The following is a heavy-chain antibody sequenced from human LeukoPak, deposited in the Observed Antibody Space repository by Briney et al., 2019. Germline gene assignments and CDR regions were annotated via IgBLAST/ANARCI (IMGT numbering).Heavy chain of an antibody. Sequence: GGSLRLSCTTSGFSIGDYAMSWVRQAPGKGLEWVGFIRSKAYGGTTEYAASVKGRFTISRDDSKSIAYLQMNSLKTEDTAVYYCTRHGYDSSGYYLQPDYWGQGTLVTVSS. CDR2: IRSKAYGGTT. V-gene: IGHV3-49*04. CDR3: TRHGYDSSGYYLQPDY. D-gene: IGHD3-22*01. J-gene: IGHJ4*02. CDR1: GFSIGDYA.